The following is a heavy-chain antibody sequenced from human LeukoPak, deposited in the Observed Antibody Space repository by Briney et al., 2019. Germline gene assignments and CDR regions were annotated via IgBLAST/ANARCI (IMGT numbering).Heavy chain of an antibody. V-gene: IGHV3-11*01. D-gene: IGHD1-7*01. CDR2: ISSSGSTI. Sequence: GGSLRLSCAASGFTFSDYYMSWIRQAPGKGLEWVSYISSSGSTIYYADSVKGRFTISRDNAKNSLYLQMNSLRAEDTAVYYCARVRYNWNSNWFDPWGQGTLVTVSS. CDR3: ARVRYNWNSNWFDP. CDR1: GFTFSDYY. J-gene: IGHJ5*02.